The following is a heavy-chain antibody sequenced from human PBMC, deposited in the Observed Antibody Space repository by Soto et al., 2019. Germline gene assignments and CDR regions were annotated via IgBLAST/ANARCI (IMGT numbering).Heavy chain of an antibody. CDR3: ARDTAAFGVARNFDY. Sequence: GASVKASCKASGGTFSSYAISWVRQAPGQGLEWMGGIIPIFGTANYAQKFQGRVTITADESTSTAYMELSSLRSEDTAVYYCARDTAAFGVARNFDYWGQGTLVTV. J-gene: IGHJ4*02. CDR1: GGTFSSYA. V-gene: IGHV1-69*13. CDR2: IIPIFGTA. D-gene: IGHD3-3*01.